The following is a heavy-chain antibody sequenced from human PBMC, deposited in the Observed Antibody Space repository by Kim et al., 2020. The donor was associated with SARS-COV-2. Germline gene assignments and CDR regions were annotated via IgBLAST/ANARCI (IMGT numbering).Heavy chain of an antibody. CDR3: ARGDESRITIFGVVSRYGMDV. Sequence: SETLSLTCAVYGGSFSGYYWSWIRQPPGKGLEWMGEINHSGSTNYNPSLKSRVTISVDTSKNQFSLKLSSVTAADTAVYYCARGDESRITIFGVVSRYGMDVWGQGTTVTVSS. D-gene: IGHD3-3*01. V-gene: IGHV4-34*01. J-gene: IGHJ6*02. CDR1: GGSFSGYY. CDR2: INHSGST.